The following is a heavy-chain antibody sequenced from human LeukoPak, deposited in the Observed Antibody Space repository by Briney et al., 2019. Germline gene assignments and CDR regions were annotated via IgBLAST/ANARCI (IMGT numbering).Heavy chain of an antibody. CDR3: ARRAAAEDV. D-gene: IGHD6-13*01. V-gene: IGHV4-34*01. Sequence: PSETLSLTCAVYGGSFSGYYWSWIRQPPGKGLEWIGEINHSGSTNYNPSLKSRVTISVDTSKNQFSLKLSSVTAADTAVYYCARRAAAEDVWGKGTTVTISS. CDR1: GGSFSGYY. CDR2: INHSGST. J-gene: IGHJ6*04.